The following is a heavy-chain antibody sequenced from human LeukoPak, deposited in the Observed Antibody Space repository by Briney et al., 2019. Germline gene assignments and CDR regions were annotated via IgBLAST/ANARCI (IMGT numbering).Heavy chain of an antibody. CDR1: GFTFCSYA. CDR3: AKVSSGYDFGNG. D-gene: IGHD5-12*01. V-gene: IGHV3-23*01. CDR2: ISGSGGST. J-gene: IGHJ4*02. Sequence: GGSLRLSCAASGFTFCSYAMSWVRQAPGKGLGWVSAISGSGGSTYYADSVKGRFTISRDNSKNTLYLQMNSLRAEDTAVYYCAKVSSGYDFGNGWGQGTLVTVSS.